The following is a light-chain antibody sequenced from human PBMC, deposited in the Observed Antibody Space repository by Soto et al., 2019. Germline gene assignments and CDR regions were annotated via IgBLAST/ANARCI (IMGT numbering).Light chain of an antibody. CDR2: DAS. Sequence: EIVLIQSPATLSLSPGERATLSCRASQSVGSYLAWYQHKPGQAPRLLISDASNRATGIPARFSGSGSETNFTLTISSLEPEDSAVYYCQQRSNWPSLIFGGGNKVEIK. V-gene: IGKV3-11*01. CDR1: QSVGSY. CDR3: QQRSNWPSLI. J-gene: IGKJ4*01.